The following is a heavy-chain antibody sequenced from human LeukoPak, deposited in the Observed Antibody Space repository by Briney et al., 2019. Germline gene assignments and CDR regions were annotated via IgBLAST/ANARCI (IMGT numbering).Heavy chain of an antibody. V-gene: IGHV3-23*01. J-gene: IGHJ6*03. CDR3: AKGSFGDPRDYYYYYYMDV. D-gene: IGHD4-17*01. CDR1: GLTFSSYA. Sequence: GASLRLSCAASGLTFSSYAISWVRQAPGKGLEWVSAISGSGGSTYYADSVKGRFTISRANSKNTLYLQMNTLRAEARAVYQWAKGSFGDPRDYYYYYYMDVWGKGTTVTVSS. CDR2: ISGSGGST.